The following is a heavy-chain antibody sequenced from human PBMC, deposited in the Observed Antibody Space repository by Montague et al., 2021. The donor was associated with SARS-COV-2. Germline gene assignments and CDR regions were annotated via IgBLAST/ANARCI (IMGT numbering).Heavy chain of an antibody. J-gene: IGHJ4*02. CDR2: IYWNDDK. CDR3: AHKRSGWPSEFEF. V-gene: IGHV2-5*01. Sequence: PALVKPTQTLTLTCTFSGFSLSTSGVGVGWIRQPPGKAPECLAVIYWNDDKRYRPSLKSRITVTKDSSKNQVVLTMTNMDPVDTATYYCAHKRSGWPSEFEFWGQGALVIVSS. D-gene: IGHD6-19*01. CDR1: GFSLSTSGVG.